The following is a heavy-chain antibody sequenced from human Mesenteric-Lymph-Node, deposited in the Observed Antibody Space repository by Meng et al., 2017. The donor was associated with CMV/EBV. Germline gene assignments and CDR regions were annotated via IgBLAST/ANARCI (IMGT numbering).Heavy chain of an antibody. D-gene: IGHD2-2*01. CDR2: ISYDGSNK. CDR3: AREMRPVGWFDP. CDR1: GFTFSSYA. Sequence: GESLKISCAASGFTFSSYAMHWVRQAPGKGLEWVAVISYDGSNKYYADSVKGRFTISRDNSKNTLYLQMNSLRAEDTAVYYCAREMRPVGWFDPWGQGTLVTVSS. J-gene: IGHJ5*02. V-gene: IGHV3-30-3*01.